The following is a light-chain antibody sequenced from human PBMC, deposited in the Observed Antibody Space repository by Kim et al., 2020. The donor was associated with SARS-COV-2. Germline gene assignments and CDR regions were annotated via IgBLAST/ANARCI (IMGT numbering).Light chain of an antibody. V-gene: IGLV2-14*03. J-gene: IGLJ3*02. Sequence: GQSITISCTGTSSDVGGYNYVSWYKHYPGKAPNLMIYGVSKRPSGVSSRFSGSKSDNTASLTISGLQPEDEADYYCTSYTSSRTWVFGGGTKLTVL. CDR2: GVS. CDR3: TSYTSSRTWV. CDR1: SSDVGGYNY.